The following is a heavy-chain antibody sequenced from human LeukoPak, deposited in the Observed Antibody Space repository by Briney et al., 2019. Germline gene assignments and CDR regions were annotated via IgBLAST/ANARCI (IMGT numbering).Heavy chain of an antibody. Sequence: SETLSLTCAVYGGSFSGYYWSWIRQPPGKGLEWMGEINHSGSTNYNPSLKSRVTISVDTSKNQSSLKLSSVTAADTAVYYCARGRRGSSGWYGYYYYMDVWGKGTTVTVSS. CDR1: GGSFSGYY. V-gene: IGHV4-34*01. J-gene: IGHJ6*03. CDR3: ARGRRGSSGWYGYYYYMDV. D-gene: IGHD6-19*01. CDR2: INHSGST.